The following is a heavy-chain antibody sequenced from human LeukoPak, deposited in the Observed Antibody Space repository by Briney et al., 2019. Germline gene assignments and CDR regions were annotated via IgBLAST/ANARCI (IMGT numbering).Heavy chain of an antibody. CDR2: ISSSGSTI. D-gene: IGHD3-10*01. CDR1: GFTFSTYE. J-gene: IGHJ4*02. Sequence: GGSLRLSCAASGFTFSTYEMNWVRQAPGKGLEWVSYISSSGSTIYYADSVKGRFTISRDNAKNSLYLQMNSLRAEDTAVYYCARGGRYYYGSGRLDYWGQGTLVTVSS. V-gene: IGHV3-48*03. CDR3: ARGGRYYYGSGRLDY.